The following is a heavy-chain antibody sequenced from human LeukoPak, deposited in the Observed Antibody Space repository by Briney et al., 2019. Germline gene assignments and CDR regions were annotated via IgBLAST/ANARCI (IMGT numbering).Heavy chain of an antibody. CDR1: GFTFTSSA. CDR3: AAGFYGSGSYPL. Sequence: SVKVSCKASGFTFTSSAMQWVRQARGQRLEWIGWIVVGSGNTNYAQKFQEGVTITRDMSTSTAYMELSSLRSEDTAVYYCAAGFYGSGSYPLWGQGTLVTVSS. D-gene: IGHD3-10*01. J-gene: IGHJ4*02. CDR2: IVVGSGNT. V-gene: IGHV1-58*02.